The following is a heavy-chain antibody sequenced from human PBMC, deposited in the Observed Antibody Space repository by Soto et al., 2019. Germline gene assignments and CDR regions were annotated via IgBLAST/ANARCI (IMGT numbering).Heavy chain of an antibody. Sequence: QVQLQESGPGLVKPSQTLSLTCTVSGGSISRGGYYWSWIRQHPGKGLEWIGYIYYSGSTYYNPSLTSRLTISVDTSKNHSSLKPSSLTAADTAVYYCAAVTPRSYSGYFDSWRQATLLTVSS. CDR2: IYYSGST. CDR3: AAVTPRSYSGYFDS. CDR1: GGSISRGGYY. V-gene: IGHV4-31*03. J-gene: IGHJ4*02. D-gene: IGHD5-18*01.